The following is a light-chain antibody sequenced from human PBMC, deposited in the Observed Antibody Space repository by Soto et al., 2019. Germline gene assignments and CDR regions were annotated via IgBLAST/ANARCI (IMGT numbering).Light chain of an antibody. CDR3: QQYTKWWT. CDR1: QGVGRN. CDR2: AAS. Sequence: EIVLTQSPATLSVSPGEGVTLSCRASQGVGRNFAWYQQKPGQAPRLLIYAASTRATGILARFSGSGSGTEFTLTISSLQSEDFAVYYCQQYTKWWTFGQGTKVEIK. J-gene: IGKJ1*01. V-gene: IGKV3-15*01.